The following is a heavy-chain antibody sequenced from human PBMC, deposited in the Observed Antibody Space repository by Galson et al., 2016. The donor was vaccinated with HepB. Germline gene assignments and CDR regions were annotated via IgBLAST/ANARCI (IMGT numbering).Heavy chain of an antibody. V-gene: IGHV1-18*01. D-gene: IGHD3-10*01. CDR3: ARDRDNYGSGSDY. CDR2: ITTYSGDT. Sequence: SVKVSCKASGYSFTSHSISWVRQSSGQGLEWMGYITTYSGDTYYAPNLQGRVTMTTDTSTRTAYMELRSLRSDDTAVYYCARDRDNYGSGSDYWGQGTLVTVSS. CDR1: GYSFTSHS. J-gene: IGHJ4*02.